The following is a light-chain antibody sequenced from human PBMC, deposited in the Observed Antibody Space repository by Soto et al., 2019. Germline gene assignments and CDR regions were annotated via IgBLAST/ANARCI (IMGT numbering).Light chain of an antibody. CDR1: QSVSSSY. Sequence: DIVLTQSPGTLSLSPGERATLSCRASQSVSSSYLAWYQQKPGQAPRLLIYGASSRATGIPDRFSGNGSGTDFTLTISRLEPEDFAVYYCQQYDSSPYTFGQGTKLEIK. CDR3: QQYDSSPYT. J-gene: IGKJ2*01. CDR2: GAS. V-gene: IGKV3-20*01.